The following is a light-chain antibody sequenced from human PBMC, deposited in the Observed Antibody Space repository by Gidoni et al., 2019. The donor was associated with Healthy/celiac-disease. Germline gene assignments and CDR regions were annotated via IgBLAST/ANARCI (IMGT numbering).Light chain of an antibody. V-gene: IGKV3-11*01. CDR1: QSVSSY. Sequence: EIVLTQSPATLSLSPGERATLSCRASQSVSSYLAWYQQKPGQAPRLLIYDATNRATGIPARFSGSGSGTDFTLTISSLEPEDFAVYYCQQRSNWGGTFXQXTKVXIK. J-gene: IGKJ1*01. CDR3: QQRSNWGGT. CDR2: DAT.